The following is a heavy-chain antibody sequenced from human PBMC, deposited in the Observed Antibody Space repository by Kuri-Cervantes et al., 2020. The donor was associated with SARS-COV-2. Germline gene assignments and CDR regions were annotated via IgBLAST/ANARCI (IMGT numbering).Heavy chain of an antibody. CDR1: GHSVRSGYY. D-gene: IGHD3-3*01. CDR2: IYHTGHT. Sequence: SETLSLTCTVSGHSVRSGYYWGWVRQPPGEGLEWIGSIYHTGHTYYNPSFESRLTISLDTSKNQFFLNLTSVTAGDTAVYYCAHLITVFGVVDPPGDYWFDPWGQGTLVTVSS. V-gene: IGHV4-38-2*02. J-gene: IGHJ5*02. CDR3: AHLITVFGVVDPPGDYWFDP.